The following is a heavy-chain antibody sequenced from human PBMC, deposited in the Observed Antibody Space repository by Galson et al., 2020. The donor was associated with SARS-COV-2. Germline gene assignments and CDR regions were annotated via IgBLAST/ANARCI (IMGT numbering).Heavy chain of an antibody. CDR3: AKLEVPSGDGWHFDL. CDR2: IGRTSTTI. V-gene: IGHV3-11*01. J-gene: IGHJ2*01. Sequence: GESLKISCTASGFSFSDHYMSWIRQAPGKGLELVSYIGRTSTTIQYADSVKGRFTISRDNARHSVFLQMNSLRAEDTAVYYCAKLEVPSGDGWHFDLWGRGTLVTVST. CDR1: GFSFSDHY. D-gene: IGHD1-26*01.